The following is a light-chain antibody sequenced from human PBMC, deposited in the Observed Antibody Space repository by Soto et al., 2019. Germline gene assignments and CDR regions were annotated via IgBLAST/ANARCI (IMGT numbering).Light chain of an antibody. Sequence: EIVLTQSPATLSLSPGERGTLSCRASQSVITYLAWYQQKPGQAPRLLIYGASVRATGVPARFSGSGSGTDFTPTISSLEPEDFAVYYCQQRSNWQVTFGQGTRWIL. CDR1: QSVITY. CDR3: QQRSNWQVT. J-gene: IGKJ5*01. V-gene: IGKV3D-11*02. CDR2: GAS.